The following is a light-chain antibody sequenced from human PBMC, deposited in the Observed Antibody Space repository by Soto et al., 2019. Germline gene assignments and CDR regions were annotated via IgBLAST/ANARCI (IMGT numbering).Light chain of an antibody. CDR2: DAS. J-gene: IGKJ4*01. CDR1: KGIIIY. V-gene: IGKV3-11*01. Sequence: EVLLTQSPATLSLSPGEIATLCFSASKGIIIYLAFHQQRPGQAPRLLIYDASKRATGIPARFSGSGSGTDFTLSISSLEPEDFAVYYCQQRSSWPSLTFGGGTKVDIK. CDR3: QQRSSWPSLT.